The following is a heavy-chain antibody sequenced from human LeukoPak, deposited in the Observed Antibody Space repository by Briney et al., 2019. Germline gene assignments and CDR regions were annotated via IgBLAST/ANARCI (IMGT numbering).Heavy chain of an antibody. CDR2: ISGSGGST. D-gene: IGHD3-3*01. CDR1: GFTFSSYA. V-gene: IGHV3-23*01. Sequence: PGGSLRLFCAASGFTFSSYAMSWVRQAPGKGLEWVSAISGSGGSTYYADSVKGRFTISRDNSKNTLYLQMNSLRAEDTAVYYCAKAIYDFWSGPNWFDPWGQGTLVTVSS. J-gene: IGHJ5*02. CDR3: AKAIYDFWSGPNWFDP.